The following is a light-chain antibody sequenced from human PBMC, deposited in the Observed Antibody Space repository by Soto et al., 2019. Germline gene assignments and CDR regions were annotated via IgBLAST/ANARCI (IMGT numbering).Light chain of an antibody. CDR2: KAS. CDR3: QQYNSLWT. CDR1: QSISSW. J-gene: IGKJ1*01. Sequence: DIQMTQSPSTLSASVGDRVTITCRASQSISSWLAWYQQKPGKAPKLLIYKASSLESGVPSRFSGSGSGTEFTLTISSLQPDDFATYYCQQYNSLWTFGLGTK. V-gene: IGKV1-5*03.